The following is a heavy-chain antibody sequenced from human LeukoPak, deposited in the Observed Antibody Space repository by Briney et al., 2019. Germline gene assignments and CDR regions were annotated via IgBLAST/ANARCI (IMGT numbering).Heavy chain of an antibody. V-gene: IGHV4-34*01. J-gene: IGHJ3*02. CDR3: ARVASSVRDDAIDI. CDR1: GGSFSGYY. D-gene: IGHD6-19*01. Sequence: SSETLSLTCAVYGGSFSGYYWSWIRQPPGKGLEWIGSMYHSGSTYQNPSLKNRVTMSIDTSKNQFSLRLSFATAADTALYYCARVASSVRDDAIDIWGQGTMVIVSS. CDR2: MYHSGST.